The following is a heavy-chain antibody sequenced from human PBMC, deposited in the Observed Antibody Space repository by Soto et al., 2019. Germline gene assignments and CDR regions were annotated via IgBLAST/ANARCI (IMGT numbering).Heavy chain of an antibody. V-gene: IGHV4-39*01. CDR2: IYYSGST. J-gene: IGHJ6*02. CDR3: ARHATKNPYYYYGMDV. Sequence: PSETLSLTCTVSGGSISSSSYYWGWIRQPPGKGLEWIGSIYYSGSTYYNPSLKSRVTISVDTSKNQFSLKLSSVTAADTAVYYCARHATKNPYYYYGMDVWGQGTTVTVSS. CDR1: GGSISSSSYY.